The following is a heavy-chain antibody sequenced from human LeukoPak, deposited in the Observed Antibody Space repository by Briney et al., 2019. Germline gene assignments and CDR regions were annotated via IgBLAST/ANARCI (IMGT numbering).Heavy chain of an antibody. CDR1: GGSFSGYY. D-gene: IGHD2-8*02. CDR2: INHSGST. CDR3: ARQEVQYRASYWRYNYYGLDV. J-gene: IGHJ6*02. V-gene: IGHV4-34*01. Sequence: SETLSLTCAVYGGSFSGYYWSWIRQPPGKGLEWIGEINHSGSTNYNPSLQSRVTKSVDTSKNQFSLRLSSVTAADTAVYYCARQEVQYRASYWRYNYYGLDVWGQGTTVTLSS.